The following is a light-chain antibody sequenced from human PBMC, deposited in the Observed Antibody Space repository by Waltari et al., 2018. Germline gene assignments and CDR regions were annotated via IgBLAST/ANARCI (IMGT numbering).Light chain of an antibody. CDR3: SSQSSNDVVL. V-gene: IGLV2-14*01. CDR1: SNDVGGYNS. Sequence: QSALTQPAPVSGSPGPSVTIFCAGTSNDVGGYNSVSWYQEHPGQAPRVIIYDVSDRPSGVSDRFSGSKSGNTASLTISGLQAEDEADYYCSSQSSNDVVLFGGGTKLTVL. CDR2: DVS. J-gene: IGLJ2*01.